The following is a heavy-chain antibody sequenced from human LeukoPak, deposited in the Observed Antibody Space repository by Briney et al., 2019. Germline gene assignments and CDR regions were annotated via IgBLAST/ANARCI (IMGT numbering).Heavy chain of an antibody. J-gene: IGHJ3*02. CDR2: ISSSSSTI. CDR1: GFPFSSYW. Sequence: PGGSLRLSCEASGFPFSSYWMTWVRQAPGKGLEWVSYISSSSSTIYYADSVKGRFTISRDNAKNSLYLQMNSLRAEDTAVYYCARFGRWGEFDIWGQGTMVTVSS. D-gene: IGHD1-14*01. V-gene: IGHV3-48*04. CDR3: ARFGRWGEFDI.